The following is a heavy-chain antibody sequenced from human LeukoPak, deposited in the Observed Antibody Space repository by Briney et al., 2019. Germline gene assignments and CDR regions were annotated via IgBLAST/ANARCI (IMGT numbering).Heavy chain of an antibody. CDR2: ISLYNGNT. J-gene: IGHJ4*02. Sequence: EASVKLSCKASGYDFINYGITWVRQAPGQGLEWMGWISLYNGNTDYKLQGRVTMTTYTSTSTAYMELRSLRSADTAVYYCARGGPFFSSSSSKEYYFDYWGQGTLVTVSS. D-gene: IGHD6-6*01. CDR1: GYDFINYG. CDR3: ARGGPFFSSSSSKEYYFDY. V-gene: IGHV1-18*01.